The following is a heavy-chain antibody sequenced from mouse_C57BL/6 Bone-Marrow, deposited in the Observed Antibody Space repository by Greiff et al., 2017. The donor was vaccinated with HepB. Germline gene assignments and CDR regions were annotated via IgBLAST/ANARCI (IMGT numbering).Heavy chain of an antibody. CDR1: GFTFSSYG. D-gene: IGHD1-1*01. J-gene: IGHJ1*03. CDR3: ARRTVVADDWYFDV. CDR2: ISSGGSYT. Sequence: EVKLMESGGDLVKPGGSLKLSCAASGFTFSSYGMSWVRQTPDKRLEWVATISSGGSYTYYPDSVKGRFTISRDNAKNTLYLQMSSLKSEDTAMYYCARRTVVADDWYFDVWGTGTTVTVSS. V-gene: IGHV5-6*02.